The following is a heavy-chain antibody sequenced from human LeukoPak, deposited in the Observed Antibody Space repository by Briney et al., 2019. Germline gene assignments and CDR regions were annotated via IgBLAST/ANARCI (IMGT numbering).Heavy chain of an antibody. CDR2: ISSSSSYI. V-gene: IGHV3-21*01. CDR3: ARDLSALYGDYTSHFDY. Sequence: GGSLRLSCAASGFTFSSYSMNWVRQAPGKGLEWVSSISSSSSYIYYVDSVKGRFTISRDNAKNSLYLQMNSLRAEDTAVYYCARDLSALYGDYTSHFDYWGQGTLVTVSS. J-gene: IGHJ4*02. D-gene: IGHD4-17*01. CDR1: GFTFSSYS.